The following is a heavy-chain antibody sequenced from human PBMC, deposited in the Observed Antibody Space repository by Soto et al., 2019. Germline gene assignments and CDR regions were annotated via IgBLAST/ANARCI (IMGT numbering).Heavy chain of an antibody. Sequence: SVKVSCTAPRSTFKSSTVQWVRQARGQRHEGIGWIAVGSGNTKYAQLFQDRVAITRDLSTSTAYMELSSLSSEDTAVYYCAARHCGGGSCDSYEDAFESWGQVTMVTI. CDR1: RSTFKSST. CDR3: AARHCGGGSCDSYEDAFES. J-gene: IGHJ3*02. CDR2: IAVGSGNT. V-gene: IGHV1-58*01. D-gene: IGHD2-15*01.